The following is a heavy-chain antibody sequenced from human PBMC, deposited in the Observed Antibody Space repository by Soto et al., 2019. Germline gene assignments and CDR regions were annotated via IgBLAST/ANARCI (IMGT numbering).Heavy chain of an antibody. CDR1: GYTFIAYP. V-gene: IGHV1-3*01. D-gene: IGHD5-12*01. CDR3: AREGELATIVA. J-gene: IGHJ5*02. Sequence: ASVKVSCKTSGYTFIAYPMHWVRQAPGQRLEWMGWINVANGNTKYSENFQGRVTFTRDTSASTAYMELNSLRSEDTAVYYCAREGELATIVAWGQGTQVTVSS. CDR2: INVANGNT.